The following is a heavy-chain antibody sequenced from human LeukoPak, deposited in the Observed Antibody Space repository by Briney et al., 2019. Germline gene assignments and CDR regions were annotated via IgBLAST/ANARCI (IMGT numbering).Heavy chain of an antibody. J-gene: IGHJ6*03. D-gene: IGHD2-2*01. Sequence: SETLSLTCTVSGCSISSHCWSWIRQPPGKGLEWIGYIYYSGSTNYNPSLKSRVTISVDTSKNQYSPKLSSATAADTAVYYCARVGHCSSTSCYLKVYYSYYYMDVWGKGTTVTVSS. CDR3: ARVGHCSSTSCYLKVYYSYYYMDV. CDR1: GCSISSHC. CDR2: IYYSGST. V-gene: IGHV4-59*11.